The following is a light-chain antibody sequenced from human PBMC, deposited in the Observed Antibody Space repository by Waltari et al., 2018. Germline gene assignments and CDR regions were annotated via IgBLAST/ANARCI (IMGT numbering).Light chain of an antibody. Sequence: QSVLTQPPSVSGAPGPRVTISCTGSSSNIGAGYAVHWYQPLPGTAPKLLIYGNSNRPSGVPDRFSGSKSGTSASLAITGLQAEDEADYYCQSYDSSLSGSVVFGGGTKLTVL. CDR2: GNS. V-gene: IGLV1-40*01. CDR3: QSYDSSLSGSVV. J-gene: IGLJ2*01. CDR1: SSNIGAGYA.